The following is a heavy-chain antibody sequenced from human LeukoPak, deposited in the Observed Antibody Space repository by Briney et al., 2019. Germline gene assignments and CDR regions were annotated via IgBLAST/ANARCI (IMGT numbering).Heavy chain of an antibody. Sequence: SETLSLTCTVSGYSISSGYYWGWIRQPPGKGLEWIGSIYHSGSTYYNPSLKSRVTISVDTSKNQFSLKLSSVTAADTAVYYCARDLRNYGGNSQFDYWGQGTLVTVSS. CDR3: ARDLRNYGGNSQFDY. CDR1: GYSISSGYY. V-gene: IGHV4-38-2*02. CDR2: IYHSGST. J-gene: IGHJ4*02. D-gene: IGHD4-23*01.